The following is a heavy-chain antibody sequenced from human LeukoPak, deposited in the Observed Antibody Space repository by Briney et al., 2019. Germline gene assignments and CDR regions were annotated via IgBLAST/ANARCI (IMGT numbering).Heavy chain of an antibody. V-gene: IGHV3-23*01. CDR1: GFTFSSYA. J-gene: IGHJ4*02. CDR2: ISGSGGST. Sequence: GGSLRLSCAASGFTFSSYAMSWVRQAPGKGLEWVSAISGSGGSTYYADSVKGRFTISRDNSKNTLYLQMNSLRAEDTAVYCCAKDRGVGELPDYWGQGTLVTVSS. D-gene: IGHD1-26*01. CDR3: AKDRGVGELPDY.